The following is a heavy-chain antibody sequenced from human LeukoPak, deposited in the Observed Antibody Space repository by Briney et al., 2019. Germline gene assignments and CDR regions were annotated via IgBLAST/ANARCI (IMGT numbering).Heavy chain of an antibody. CDR1: GGSFSGYY. V-gene: IGHV4-34*01. CDR3: ARRRIAAAGTFNGYYFDY. J-gene: IGHJ4*02. Sequence: PSETLSLTCAVYGGSFSGYYWSWIRQPPGKGLEWIGEINHSGSTNYNPSLKSRVTISVDTSKNQFSLKLSSVTAADTAVYYCARRRIAAAGTFNGYYFDYWGQGTLVTVSS. CDR2: INHSGST. D-gene: IGHD6-13*01.